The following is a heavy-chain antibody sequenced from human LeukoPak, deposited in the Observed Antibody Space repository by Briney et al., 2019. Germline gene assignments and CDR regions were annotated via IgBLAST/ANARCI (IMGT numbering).Heavy chain of an antibody. CDR2: ISSSSSYI. J-gene: IGHJ3*02. Sequence: GGSLRLSCAASGFTFSSYSMNWVRQAPGKGLEWVSLISSSSSYIYYADSVKGRFTISRDNAKNSLYLQMNSLRAEDTAVYYCARGDPDISFGVAGEAFDIWGQGTMVTVSS. CDR1: GFTFSSYS. CDR3: ARGDPDISFGVAGEAFDI. V-gene: IGHV3-21*01. D-gene: IGHD3-3*01.